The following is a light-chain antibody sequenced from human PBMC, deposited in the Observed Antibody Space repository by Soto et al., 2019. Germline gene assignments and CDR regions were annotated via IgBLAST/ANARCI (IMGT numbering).Light chain of an antibody. Sequence: DRVIITCRASESVNNWLAWYQQKPGKAPKLLIYDASTLETGVPSRFSGSGSGTEFTLSITSLQADDFATYYCQQYNRFSGTFGQGTKVDIK. V-gene: IGKV1-5*01. CDR3: QQYNRFSGT. J-gene: IGKJ1*01. CDR1: ESVNNW. CDR2: DAS.